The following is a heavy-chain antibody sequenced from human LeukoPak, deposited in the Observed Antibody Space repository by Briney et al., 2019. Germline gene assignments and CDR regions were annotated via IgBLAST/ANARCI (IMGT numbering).Heavy chain of an antibody. J-gene: IGHJ6*03. CDR1: GFTFSSYW. V-gene: IGHV3-74*01. D-gene: IGHD2-21*02. CDR3: ARDGVTPDYYYYMDV. CDR2: INSDGSST. Sequence: GGSLRLSCAASGFTFSSYWMHLVRQAPGKGLVWVSRINSDGSSTSYADSVKGRFTISRDNAKNTLYLQMNSLRAEDTAVYYCARDGVTPDYYYYMDVWGKGTTVTVSS.